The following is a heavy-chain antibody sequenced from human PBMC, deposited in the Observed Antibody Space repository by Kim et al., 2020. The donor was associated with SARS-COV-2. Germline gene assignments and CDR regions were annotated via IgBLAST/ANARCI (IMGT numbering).Heavy chain of an antibody. V-gene: IGHV3-23*01. CDR2: ISGSGGST. D-gene: IGHD3-9*01. CDR3: AKPAGPGVLRYFDWDYYYGMDV. J-gene: IGHJ6*01. CDR1: GFTFSSYA. Sequence: GGSLRLSCAASGFTFSSYAMSWVRQAPGKGLEWVSAISGSGGSTYYADSVKGRFTISRDNSKNTLYLQMNSLRAEDTAVYYCAKPAGPGVLRYFDWDYYYGMDVWGKGPRSPSPQ.